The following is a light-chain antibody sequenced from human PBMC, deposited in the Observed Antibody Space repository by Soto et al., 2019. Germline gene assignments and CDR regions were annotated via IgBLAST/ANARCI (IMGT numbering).Light chain of an antibody. V-gene: IGLV1-44*01. Sequence: QSALTQPPSASGTPGQRVTISCSGGDSNIGPNTVNWYRQVPGTAPKLLIHNNDQRPSGVPDRISGSKSGTSASLAISGLHSDYESDYYCADGDESLNPYVFGIGPKVTVL. CDR3: ADGDESLNPYV. CDR2: NND. J-gene: IGLJ1*01. CDR1: DSNIGPNT.